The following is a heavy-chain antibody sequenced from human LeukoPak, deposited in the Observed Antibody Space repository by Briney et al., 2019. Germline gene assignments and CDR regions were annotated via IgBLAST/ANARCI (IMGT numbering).Heavy chain of an antibody. D-gene: IGHD2-2*01. J-gene: IGHJ6*04. CDR1: RFTFNNYG. Sequence: GGSLRLSCAASRFTFNNYGMSWVRQAPGKGLEWVSSISETGDSKYYADSVQGRFTISRDNSKNTLYLQMNSLRAEDTAVYYCARDRYCSSTSCYFADVWGKGTTVTVSS. CDR3: ARDRYCSSTSCYFADV. V-gene: IGHV3-23*01. CDR2: ISETGDSK.